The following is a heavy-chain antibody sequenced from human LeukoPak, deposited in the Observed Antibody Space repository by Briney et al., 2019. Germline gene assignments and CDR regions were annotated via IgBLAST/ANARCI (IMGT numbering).Heavy chain of an antibody. CDR1: GFTFSSYA. J-gene: IGHJ4*02. V-gene: IGHV3-23*01. CDR3: AKDLEVGVHQGFISRYDS. D-gene: IGHD2-2*01. CDR2: ISDSGANT. Sequence: GGSLRLSCAASGFTFSSYAMSWVRQAPGKGLEWVSAISDSGANTYYADSVKGRFTISRDNSKNTLYLQMNSLRAEDTAVFYCAKDLEVGVHQGFISRYDSWGQGTLVAVSS.